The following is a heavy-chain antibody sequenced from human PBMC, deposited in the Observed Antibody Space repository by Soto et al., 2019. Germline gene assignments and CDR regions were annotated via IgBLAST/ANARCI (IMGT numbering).Heavy chain of an antibody. CDR1: GGSIRSPNFS. J-gene: IGHJ5*02. V-gene: IGHV4-30-4*08. Sequence: PSETLSLTCTVIGGSIRSPNFSWSWIRQHPGKGPEWIGNIYYNGTTTYSPSLESRLTISLDPSKNQFSLLLHSVTPEDTAVYYCARVAFDHFVHWFDPWGQGTLVTVSS. CDR2: IYYNGTT. CDR3: ARVAFDHFVHWFDP. D-gene: IGHD3-9*01.